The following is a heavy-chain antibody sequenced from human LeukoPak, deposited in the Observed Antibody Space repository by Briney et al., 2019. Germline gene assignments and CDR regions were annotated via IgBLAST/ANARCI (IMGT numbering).Heavy chain of an antibody. Sequence: ASVKVSCKASGYTFSSYSISWVRQAPGQGLGWMGWISAYNGNTIYAQKVKGRVTMTTDTSTSTAYMELRSLKSDDTAVYYCARASYCSDGSCYSDYWGQETLVTVSS. V-gene: IGHV1-18*01. J-gene: IGHJ4*02. CDR1: GYTFSSYS. CDR3: ARASYCSDGSCYSDY. CDR2: ISAYNGNT. D-gene: IGHD2-15*01.